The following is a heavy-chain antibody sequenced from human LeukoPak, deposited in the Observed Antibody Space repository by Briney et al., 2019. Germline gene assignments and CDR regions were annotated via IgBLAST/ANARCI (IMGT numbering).Heavy chain of an antibody. CDR2: IYPGDSDT. D-gene: IGHD3-3*01. Sequence: GASLQISCKGSGYSFTTYWIGWVRQMPGKGLEWMGIIYPGDSDTRYSPSFQGQVTISVDKSISTAYLQWSSLKASDTAMYYCARSRITTGIHWFDPWGQGTLVTVSS. J-gene: IGHJ5*02. V-gene: IGHV5-51*01. CDR3: ARSRITTGIHWFDP. CDR1: GYSFTTYW.